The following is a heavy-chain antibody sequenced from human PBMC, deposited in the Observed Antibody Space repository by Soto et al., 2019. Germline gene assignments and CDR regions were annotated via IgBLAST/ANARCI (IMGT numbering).Heavy chain of an antibody. J-gene: IGHJ5*02. V-gene: IGHV4-30-2*01. CDR3: ARVVRYSSGLNWFDP. CDR1: GGSISSGGYS. Sequence: PSETLSLTCTVSGGSISSGGYSWSWIRQPPGKGLEWIGYIYHSGSTHYNPSLKSRVTISVDRSKNQFSLKLSSVTAADTAVYYCARVVRYSSGLNWFDPWGQGTLVTVSS. D-gene: IGHD6-19*01. CDR2: IYHSGST.